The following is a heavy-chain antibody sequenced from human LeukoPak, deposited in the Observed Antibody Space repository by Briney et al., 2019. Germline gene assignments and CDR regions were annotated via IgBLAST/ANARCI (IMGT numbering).Heavy chain of an antibody. CDR1: GGSISSYS. J-gene: IGHJ4*02. CDR3: ARGRSSYYDSGGYYYLVY. V-gene: IGHV4-59*01. Sequence: SETLSLTCTVSGGSISSYSWNWIRQPPGKGLEWIGNINNSGYTNNNPSLKSRVTISVDTFKNQFSLKLSSVTAADTAVYYCARGRSSYYDSGGYYYLVYWGQGTLVTVSS. D-gene: IGHD3-22*01. CDR2: INNSGYT.